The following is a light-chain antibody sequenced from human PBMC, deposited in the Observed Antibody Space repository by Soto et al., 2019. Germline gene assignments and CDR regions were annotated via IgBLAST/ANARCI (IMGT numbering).Light chain of an antibody. Sequence: HSVLTQPPSASGTPGQRVTISCSGSSSNIGSNYVYWYLQLPGTAPKLLIYRNDQRPSGVPDRFSGSKSATSASLAISGLRSEDEGDYHCATWDDNLTGWVFGGGTKLTVL. J-gene: IGLJ3*02. V-gene: IGLV1-47*01. CDR3: ATWDDNLTGWV. CDR1: SSNIGSNY. CDR2: RND.